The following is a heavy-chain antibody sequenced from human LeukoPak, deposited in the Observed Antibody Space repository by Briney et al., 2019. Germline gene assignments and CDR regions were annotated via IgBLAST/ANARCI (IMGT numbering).Heavy chain of an antibody. Sequence: GGSLRLSCAASGFTFSSYAMHWVRQAPGKGLEWVAVISYDGSNKYYADSVKGRFTISRDNSKNTLYLQMNSLRSEDTAVYYCATVDYYDSSGYYYYWGQGTLVTVSS. J-gene: IGHJ4*02. CDR2: ISYDGSNK. CDR3: ATVDYYDSSGYYYY. V-gene: IGHV3-30-3*01. D-gene: IGHD3-22*01. CDR1: GFTFSSYA.